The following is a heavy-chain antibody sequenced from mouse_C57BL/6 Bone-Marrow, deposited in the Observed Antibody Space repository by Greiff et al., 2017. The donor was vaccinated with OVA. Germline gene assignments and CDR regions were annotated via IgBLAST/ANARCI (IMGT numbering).Heavy chain of an antibody. Sequence: QVQLKESGAELARPGASVKMSCKASGYTFTSYTMHWVKQRPGQGLEWIGYINPSSGYTKYNQKFKDKATLTADKSSSTAYMQLSSLTSEDSAVYYCARAGGTYESFAYWGQGTLVTVSA. V-gene: IGHV1-4*01. J-gene: IGHJ3*01. D-gene: IGHD2-3*01. CDR3: ARAGGTYESFAY. CDR2: INPSSGYT. CDR1: GYTFTSYT.